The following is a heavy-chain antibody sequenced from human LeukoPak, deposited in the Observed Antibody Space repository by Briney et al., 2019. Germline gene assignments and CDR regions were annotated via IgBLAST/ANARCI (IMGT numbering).Heavy chain of an antibody. Sequence: SETLSLTCTASGGSISSRSYCWSWIRQPAGKGLEWIGYIYYSGSTNYNPSLKSRVTISVDTSKNQFSLKLSSVTAADTAVYYCARVDDILTGSAEYYFDYWGQGTLVTVSS. CDR2: IYYSGST. D-gene: IGHD3-9*01. J-gene: IGHJ4*02. CDR3: ARVDDILTGSAEYYFDY. V-gene: IGHV4-61*10. CDR1: GGSISSRSYC.